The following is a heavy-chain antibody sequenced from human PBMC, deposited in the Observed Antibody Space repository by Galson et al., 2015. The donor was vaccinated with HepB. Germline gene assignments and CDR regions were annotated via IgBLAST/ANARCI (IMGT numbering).Heavy chain of an antibody. V-gene: IGHV6-1*01. CDR1: GDSVSSNSAA. CDR2: TYYRSKWYN. J-gene: IGHJ2*01. Sequence: CAISGDSVSSNSAAWNWIRQSPSRGLEWLGRTYYRSKWYNDYAVSVKSRITINPDTPKNQFSLQLNSVTPEDTAVYYCARGGLWQRYFDLWGRGTLVTVSS. D-gene: IGHD1-26*01. CDR3: ARGGLWQRYFDL.